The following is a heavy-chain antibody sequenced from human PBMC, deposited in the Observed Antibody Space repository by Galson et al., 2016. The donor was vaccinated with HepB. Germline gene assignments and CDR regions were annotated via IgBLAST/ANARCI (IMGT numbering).Heavy chain of an antibody. D-gene: IGHD1-1*01. Sequence: LRLSCAASGFTFSDFYMSWIRQAPGKGLEWVSYISSSGSTVHYADSVKGRFTISRDNAKNSLYLQMNSLRAEDTAMYYCARDHHDVGSFDYWGQGTLVTVSS. V-gene: IGHV3-11*04. CDR1: GFTFSDFY. CDR2: ISSSGSTV. J-gene: IGHJ4*02. CDR3: ARDHHDVGSFDY.